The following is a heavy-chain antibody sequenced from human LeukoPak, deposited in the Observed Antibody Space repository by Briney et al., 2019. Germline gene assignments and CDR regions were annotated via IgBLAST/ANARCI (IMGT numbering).Heavy chain of an antibody. CDR1: GRFFSGYY. CDR2: INHSGNT. CDR3: ARREPHGVYGGKIRYYYYMVV. V-gene: IGHV4-34*01. D-gene: IGHD4-23*01. J-gene: IGHJ6*03. Sequence: PSETLSLSYAVYGRFFSGYYWSWIRQPPRKGLEWIGEINHSGNTNSNPSLKSRVTMSVDTSKNQFSLKLSSLTAADTAMYYCARREPHGVYGGKIRYYYYMVVWGKGTTITISS.